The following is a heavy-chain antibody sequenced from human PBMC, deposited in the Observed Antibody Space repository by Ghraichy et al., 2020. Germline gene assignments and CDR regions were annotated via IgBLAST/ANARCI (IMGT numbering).Heavy chain of an antibody. CDR1: GFTFSSYS. J-gene: IGHJ4*02. CDR3: ARASKAWFGELDLLDY. D-gene: IGHD3-10*01. V-gene: IGHV3-21*01. CDR2: ISSSSSYI. Sequence: GGSLRLSCAASGFTFSSYSMNWVRQAPGKGLEWVSSISSSSSYIYYADSVKGRFTISRDNAKNSLYLQMNSLRAEDTAVYYCARASKAWFGELDLLDYWGQGTLVTVSS.